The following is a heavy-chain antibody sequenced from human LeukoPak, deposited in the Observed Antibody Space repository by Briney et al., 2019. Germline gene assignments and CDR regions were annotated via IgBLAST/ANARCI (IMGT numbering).Heavy chain of an antibody. Sequence: GGSLRLSCAASGFTFSTYEMNWVRQAPGKRLEWVSYINPSGRSTYYADSVKGRFTISRDNAKNSLFLQMNSLRAGDTAVYYCARVDTYYYDSSGYDYFDYWGQGTLVTVSS. D-gene: IGHD3-22*01. J-gene: IGHJ4*02. CDR2: INPSGRST. V-gene: IGHV3-48*03. CDR1: GFTFSTYE. CDR3: ARVDTYYYDSSGYDYFDY.